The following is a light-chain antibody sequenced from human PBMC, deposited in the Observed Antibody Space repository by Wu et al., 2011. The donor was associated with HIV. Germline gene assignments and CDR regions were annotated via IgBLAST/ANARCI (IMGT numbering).Light chain of an antibody. CDR3: QHYNKIPPLT. CDR1: QSVDSN. CDR2: GAS. J-gene: IGKJ4*01. Sequence: CRASQSVDSNKLAWYQQRPGQAPRLLIYGASTRATGIPARFSGSGSGTEFTLTISSMQSEDSAIYYCQHYNKIPPLTFGGGTKVEIK. V-gene: IGKV3-15*01.